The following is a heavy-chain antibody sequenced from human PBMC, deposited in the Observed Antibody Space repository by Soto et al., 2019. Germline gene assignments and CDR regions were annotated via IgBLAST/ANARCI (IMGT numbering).Heavy chain of an antibody. CDR2: ISGSGGST. V-gene: IGHV3-23*01. J-gene: IGHJ5*02. CDR3: AKDSDGSSWYGPYNWFDP. D-gene: IGHD6-13*01. CDR1: GFTFSSYA. Sequence: VQLLESGGGLVQPGGSLRLSCAASGFTFSSYAMSWVRQAPGKGLEWVSAISGSGGSTYYADSVKGRFTISRDNSKNTLYLQMNSLRAEDTAVYYCAKDSDGSSWYGPYNWFDPWGQGTLVTVSS.